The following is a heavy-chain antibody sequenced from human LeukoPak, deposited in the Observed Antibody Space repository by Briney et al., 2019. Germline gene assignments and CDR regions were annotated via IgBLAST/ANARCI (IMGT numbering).Heavy chain of an antibody. CDR1: GGSISSNNW. Sequence: SETLSLTCAVSGGSISSNNWWWSWVRQPPGKGLEWIGEIYHSGSTNYNPSLKSRVTISVDRSKNQFSLKLSSVTAEDTAVYYCARDMLSATPRGYSYGPRRYFDYWGQGTLVTVSS. D-gene: IGHD5-18*01. V-gene: IGHV4-4*02. J-gene: IGHJ4*02. CDR2: IYHSGST. CDR3: ARDMLSATPRGYSYGPRRYFDY.